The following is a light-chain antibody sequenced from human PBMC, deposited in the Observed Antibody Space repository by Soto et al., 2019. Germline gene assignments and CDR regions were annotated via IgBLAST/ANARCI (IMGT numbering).Light chain of an antibody. V-gene: IGLV2-14*01. CDR3: SSYARSSSLVV. CDR2: EVS. J-gene: IGLJ3*02. Sequence: QSALTQPSSLSGSPGQWITISCTGTISDIGYYNYVSWYRQDPGKAPKLILYEVSNRPSGVSNRFSGSKSGNTASLTISGLQAEDEADYYCSSYARSSSLVVFGGGTK. CDR1: ISDIGYYNY.